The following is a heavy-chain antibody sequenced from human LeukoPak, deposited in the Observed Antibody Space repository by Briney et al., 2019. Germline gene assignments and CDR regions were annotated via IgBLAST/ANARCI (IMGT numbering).Heavy chain of an antibody. Sequence: GGSLRLSCSASGFTFSSYAMHWVRQAPGKGLEYVSAISRNGGSTFHADSVRGRFTISRDNSKNTLYLQMSSLRAEDTAVYYCVRDYSQTTVTTANYWGQGTLVTVSS. CDR3: VRDYSQTTVTTANY. CDR1: GFTFSSYA. J-gene: IGHJ4*02. V-gene: IGHV3-64D*06. D-gene: IGHD4-17*01. CDR2: ISRNGGST.